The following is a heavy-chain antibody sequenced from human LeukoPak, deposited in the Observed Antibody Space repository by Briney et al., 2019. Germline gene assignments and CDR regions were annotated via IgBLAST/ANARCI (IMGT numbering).Heavy chain of an antibody. J-gene: IGHJ4*02. V-gene: IGHV3-74*01. CDR3: ARVLVGGTRGVDY. D-gene: IGHD1-26*01. CDR2: INSDGSSL. CDR1: GFTFSSYW. Sequence: GGSLRLSCAASGFTFSSYWMHWVRQAPGKGLVWVSRINSDGSSLNYADSVKGRFTISRDNAKNTLYLQMNSLRAEDTAVYYCARVLVGGTRGVDYWGQGTLVTVSS.